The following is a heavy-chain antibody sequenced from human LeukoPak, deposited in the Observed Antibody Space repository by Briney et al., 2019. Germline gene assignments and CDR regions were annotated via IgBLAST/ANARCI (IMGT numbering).Heavy chain of an antibody. J-gene: IGHJ4*02. Sequence: GGSLRLSCAASGLTFSGYWMHWVRQAPGKGLVWVSRINGDGSSTSYADSVKGRFTISRDNAKNTLYLQMNSLGAEDTAVYYCARARNCSSGICYKDYWGQGTLVTVSS. CDR3: ARARNCSSGICYKDY. V-gene: IGHV3-74*01. D-gene: IGHD2-15*01. CDR2: INGDGSST. CDR1: GLTFSGYW.